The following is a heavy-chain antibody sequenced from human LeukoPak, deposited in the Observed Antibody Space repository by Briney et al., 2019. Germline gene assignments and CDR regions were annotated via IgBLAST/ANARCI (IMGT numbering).Heavy chain of an antibody. J-gene: IGHJ4*02. D-gene: IGHD3-16*01. CDR2: IYYSGGT. V-gene: IGHV4-59*12. Sequence: PSETLSLTCIVSGGSISSYYWSWIRQPPGKGLEWIGYIYYSGGTNYNPSLKSRVTMSVDTSQNQFSLKLSSVTAADTAVYYCARLDLAEGSYWGQGTLVTVSS. CDR3: ARLDLAEGSY. CDR1: GGSISSYY.